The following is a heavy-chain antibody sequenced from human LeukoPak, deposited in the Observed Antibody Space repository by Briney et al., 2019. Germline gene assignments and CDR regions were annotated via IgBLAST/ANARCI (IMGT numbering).Heavy chain of an antibody. CDR1: GGSINNGGYY. CDR3: ARHFRRGWYGFYYFDY. J-gene: IGHJ4*02. D-gene: IGHD6-19*01. Sequence: SETLSLTCTVSGGSINNGGYYWSWIRQHPGKGLEWIGYIYYSGSSYYNPSLRSRVTISVDTSKNQFSLKLSSVTAADTAVYYCARHFRRGWYGFYYFDYWGQGTLVTVSS. CDR2: IYYSGSS. V-gene: IGHV4-31*03.